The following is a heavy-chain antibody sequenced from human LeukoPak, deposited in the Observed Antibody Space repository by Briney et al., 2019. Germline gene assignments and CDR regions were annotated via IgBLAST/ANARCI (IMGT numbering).Heavy chain of an antibody. CDR3: AKDTRATVTTGNWFDP. V-gene: IGHV3-30*02. CDR1: GFTFSNYV. Sequence: TGGSLRLSCAASGFTFSNYVMHWVRQAPGKGLEWVAFIRYDGGNKYYADSVKGRFTISRDNSKNMLYLQMNSLRAEDTAMYYCAKDTRATVTTGNWFDPWGQGALVTVSS. J-gene: IGHJ5*02. D-gene: IGHD4-17*01. CDR2: IRYDGGNK.